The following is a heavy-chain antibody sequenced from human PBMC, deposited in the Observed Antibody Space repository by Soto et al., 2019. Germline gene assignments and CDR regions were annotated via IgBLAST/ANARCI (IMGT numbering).Heavy chain of an antibody. CDR1: GFTFGDYA. V-gene: IGHV3-23*01. CDR3: AKASKGYTGYDLDF. J-gene: IGHJ4*02. Sequence: HPGGSLRLSCTGSGFTFGDYAVSWFRQAPGKGLEWVSVISGSGGSTYYADSVKGRFTISRDNSKNTLYLQMNSLRAEDTAVYFCAKASKGYTGYDLDFWGQGTPVTVSS. CDR2: ISGSGGST. D-gene: IGHD5-12*01.